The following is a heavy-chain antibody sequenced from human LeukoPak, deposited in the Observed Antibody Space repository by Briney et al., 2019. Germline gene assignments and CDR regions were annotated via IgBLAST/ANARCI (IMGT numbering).Heavy chain of an antibody. Sequence: SETLPLTCTVSGGSISSGDYYWSWIRQPPGKGLEWIGYIYYSGSTYYNPSLKSRVTISVDTSKNQFSLKLSSVTAADTAVYYCARVRVTISIDPWGQGTLVTVSS. J-gene: IGHJ5*02. CDR2: IYYSGST. CDR1: GGSISSGDYY. V-gene: IGHV4-30-4*08. CDR3: ARVRVTISIDP. D-gene: IGHD3-3*01.